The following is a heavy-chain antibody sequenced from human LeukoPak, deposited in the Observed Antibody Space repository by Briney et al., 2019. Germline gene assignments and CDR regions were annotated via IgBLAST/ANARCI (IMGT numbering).Heavy chain of an antibody. CDR1: GFTFSNYG. D-gene: IGHD2-15*01. CDR2: IRYDGSNK. J-gene: IGHJ3*02. Sequence: GGSLRLSCAASGFTFSNYGMHWVRQAPGKGLEWVSFIRYDGSNKYYADSVKGRFTISRDNSKNTLYLQTNSLRAEDTAVYYCAKILTEHRPAFDIWGQGTMVTVSS. V-gene: IGHV3-30*02. CDR3: AKILTEHRPAFDI.